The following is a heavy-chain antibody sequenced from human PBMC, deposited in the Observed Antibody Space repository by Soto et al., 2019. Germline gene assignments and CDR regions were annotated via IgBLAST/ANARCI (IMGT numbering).Heavy chain of an antibody. J-gene: IGHJ6*03. Sequence: EVQLLESGGGLVQPGGSLRLSCAASGLTFSSYAMSWVRQAPGKGLEWVSAISGSGGSTYYADSVKGRFTISRDNSKNTLYLQMNSLRAEDTAVYYCAIRQGHYYYYYMDVWGKGTTVTVSS. CDR2: ISGSGGST. CDR1: GLTFSSYA. V-gene: IGHV3-23*01. CDR3: AIRQGHYYYYYMDV. D-gene: IGHD3-16*01.